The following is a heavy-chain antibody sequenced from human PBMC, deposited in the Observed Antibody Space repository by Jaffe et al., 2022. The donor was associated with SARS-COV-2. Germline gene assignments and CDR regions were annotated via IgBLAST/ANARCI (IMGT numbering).Heavy chain of an antibody. CDR2: ITAGGSST. CDR1: GFTFSTYV. CDR3: ANREGSLGWGFDY. D-gene: IGHD2-21*01. J-gene: IGHJ4*02. Sequence: EVQLLESGGGLVQPGGSLKLSCAASGFTFSTYVMTWVRQAPGKGLEWVSAITAGGSSTYYTDSVKGRFTISRDNSKNTLYLQMNNLRAEDTAVYYCANREGSLGWGFDYWGQGALVTVSS. V-gene: IGHV3-23*01.